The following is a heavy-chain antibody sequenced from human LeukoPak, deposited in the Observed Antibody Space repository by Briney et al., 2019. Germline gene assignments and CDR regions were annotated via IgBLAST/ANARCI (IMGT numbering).Heavy chain of an antibody. CDR3: ARVGSGWGFDY. CDR1: GFTFSSYS. D-gene: IGHD6-25*01. J-gene: IGHJ4*02. Sequence: GGSLRLSCAVSGFTFSSYSMNWVRQAPGKGLEWVSCISGSSSHIFDAGSVKGRFTISRDNAKNLLYLQMNSLRAEDTAVYYCARVGSGWGFDYWGQGTLVTVSS. V-gene: IGHV3-21*01. CDR2: ISGSSSHI.